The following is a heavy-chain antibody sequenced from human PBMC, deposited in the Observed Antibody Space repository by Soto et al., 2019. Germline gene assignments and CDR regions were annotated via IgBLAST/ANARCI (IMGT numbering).Heavy chain of an antibody. D-gene: IGHD3-22*01. CDR3: ARKLTYYYDSSGSPPPGMDV. CDR2: IIPIFGTA. CDR1: GGTFSSYA. J-gene: IGHJ6*02. V-gene: IGHV1-69*13. Sequence: ASVKVSCKASGGTFSSYAISWVRQAPGQGLEWMGGIIPIFGTANYAQKFQGRVTITADESTSTAYMELSSLRSEDTAVYYCARKLTYYYDSSGSPPPGMDVWGQGTTVTVSS.